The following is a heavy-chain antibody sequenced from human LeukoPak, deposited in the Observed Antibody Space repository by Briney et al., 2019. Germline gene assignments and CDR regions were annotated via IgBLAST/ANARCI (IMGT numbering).Heavy chain of an antibody. CDR3: AKDVGYGPITMIVVAMYYYYGMDV. Sequence: GSLRLSCAASGFTFSSYGMHWVRQAPGKGLEWVAVISYDGSNKYYADSVKGRFTISRDNSKNTLYLQMNSLRAEDTAVYYCAKDVGYGPITMIVVAMYYYYGMDVWGQGTTVTVSS. J-gene: IGHJ6*02. V-gene: IGHV3-30*18. CDR1: GFTFSSYG. D-gene: IGHD3-22*01. CDR2: ISYDGSNK.